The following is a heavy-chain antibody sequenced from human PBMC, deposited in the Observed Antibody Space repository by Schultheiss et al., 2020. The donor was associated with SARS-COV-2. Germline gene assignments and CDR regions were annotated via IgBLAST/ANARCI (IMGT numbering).Heavy chain of an antibody. D-gene: IGHD5/OR15-5a*01. CDR3: TQDDSTMTGFEY. J-gene: IGHJ4*02. CDR1: GFTVRCNC. CDR2: IYRCGGA. Sequence: GGSLRLSCAASGFTVRCNCMRWVPLEWVSTIYRCGGAYYADSVKGRFTLSRDNSKNTLYLQMNSLRAEDTAVYFCTQDDSTMTGFEYWGQGTLVTVSS. V-gene: IGHV3-66*03.